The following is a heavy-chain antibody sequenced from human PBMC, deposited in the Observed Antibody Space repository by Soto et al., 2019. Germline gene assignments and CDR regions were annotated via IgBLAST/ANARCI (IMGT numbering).Heavy chain of an antibody. V-gene: IGHV3-7*04. Sequence: DVQLVESGGGSVQPGGSLRLSCAGSGFSFGSYWMNWVRQAPGKGPEWVANIKQDGSEKYYVDSVKGRFTISRDNAKSSLYLQMNSLRAEDTAVYYCAGGTGWLVTDWGQGTLVIVSS. CDR3: AGGTGWLVTD. CDR2: IKQDGSEK. J-gene: IGHJ4*02. CDR1: GFSFGSYW. D-gene: IGHD6-19*01.